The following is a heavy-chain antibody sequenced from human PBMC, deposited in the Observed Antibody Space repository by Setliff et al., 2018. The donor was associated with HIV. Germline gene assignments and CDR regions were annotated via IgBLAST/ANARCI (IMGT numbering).Heavy chain of an antibody. CDR1: GYTFTGHY. CDR2: VNPNSGDA. J-gene: IGHJ6*02. V-gene: IGHV1-2*02. Sequence: VKVSCKASGYTFTGHYLHWVRQAPGQGLEWLGWVNPNSGDAIYSQNFQGRVTMTRDTSINAAYMELRVQRSDDTAVYYCARNFGLSPSGKYYYYYGMDIWGQGTTVTVSS. CDR3: ARNFGLSPSGKYYYYYGMDI. D-gene: IGHD3-10*01.